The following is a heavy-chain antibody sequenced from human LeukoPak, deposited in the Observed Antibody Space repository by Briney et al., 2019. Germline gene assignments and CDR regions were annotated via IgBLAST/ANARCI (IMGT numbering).Heavy chain of an antibody. V-gene: IGHV4-39*01. Sequence: SETLSLTCTVSGGSVSSSSYYWGWIRQPPGKGLEWVGCIYNSGSTYYDPSLKSRVTISVDTSKNQVSLKVNSVTAADTAVYYCARRGSSGRSFDYWGQGTLVIVSS. J-gene: IGHJ4*02. D-gene: IGHD6-25*01. CDR3: ARRGSSGRSFDY. CDR2: IYNSGST. CDR1: GGSVSSSSYY.